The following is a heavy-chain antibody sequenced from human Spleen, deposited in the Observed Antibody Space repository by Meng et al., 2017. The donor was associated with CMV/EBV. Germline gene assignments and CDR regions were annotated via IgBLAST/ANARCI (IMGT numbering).Heavy chain of an antibody. J-gene: IGHJ4*02. D-gene: IGHD3-3*01. CDR2: ISTYNGDT. Sequence: ASVKVSCKASGYTFTSYGISWVRQAPGQGLEWMGWISTYNGDTNYAQKLQGRVTMTTDSSTSTAYMELRSLRSDDTAVYYCARDRDDFWSGYVAYWGQGTLVTVSS. CDR3: ARDRDDFWSGYVAY. CDR1: GYTFTSYG. V-gene: IGHV1-18*01.